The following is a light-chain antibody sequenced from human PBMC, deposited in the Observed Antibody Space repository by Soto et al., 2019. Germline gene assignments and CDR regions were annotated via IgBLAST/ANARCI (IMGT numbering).Light chain of an antibody. V-gene: IGKV1-5*03. Sequence: DIQMTQSPSTLSASVGDIVTITGRASQSISSWLAWYQQKPGKAPKLLIYKASSLESGVPSRFSGSGSGTEFTLTISSLQPDDFAPYYCQQYNSYPRTFGQGTKVEIK. CDR2: KAS. CDR3: QQYNSYPRT. J-gene: IGKJ1*01. CDR1: QSISSW.